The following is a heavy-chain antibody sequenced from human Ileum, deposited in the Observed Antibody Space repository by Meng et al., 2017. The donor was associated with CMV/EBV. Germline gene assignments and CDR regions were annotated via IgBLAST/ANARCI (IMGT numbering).Heavy chain of an antibody. Sequence: SGFTFSDYNMTWVRQTPGTGLEWVSVITGGSLSTYYAASVKGRFTVSRDNSKNTLYLQMNSLRAEDTAVYYCAKPRYCSAATCCFGYWGQGTLVTVSS. CDR2: ITGGSLST. V-gene: IGHV3-23*01. CDR3: AKPRYCSAATCCFGY. CDR1: GFTFSDYN. J-gene: IGHJ4*02. D-gene: IGHD2-15*01.